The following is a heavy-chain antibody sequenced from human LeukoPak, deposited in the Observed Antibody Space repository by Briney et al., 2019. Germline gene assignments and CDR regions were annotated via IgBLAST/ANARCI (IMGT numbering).Heavy chain of an antibody. CDR2: IIPIFGTA. D-gene: IGHD2-2*01. CDR3: ASGVPAAAAYYYYYYMDV. J-gene: IGHJ6*03. V-gene: IGHV1-69*05. Sequence: ASVKVSCKASGGTFSSYAISWVRQAPGQGLEWMGGIIPIFGTANYAQKFQGRVTITTDESTSTAYMELSSLRPEDTAVYYCASGVPAAAAYYYYYYMDVWGKGTTVTVSS. CDR1: GGTFSSYA.